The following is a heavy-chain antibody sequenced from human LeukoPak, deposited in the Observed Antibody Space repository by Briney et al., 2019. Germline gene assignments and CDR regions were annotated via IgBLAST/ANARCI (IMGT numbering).Heavy chain of an antibody. CDR1: GGSISSSDW. CDR3: ARVRPYCSSTSCYTYYYGMDV. J-gene: IGHJ6*02. Sequence: SETLSLTCAVSGGSISSSDWWSWVRQPPGKGLEWIGEIYHSGSTNYNPSLRSRVTISVDKSKNQFSLKLSSVTAADTALYHCARVRPYCSSTSCYTYYYGMDVWGQGTTVTVSS. CDR2: IYHSGST. V-gene: IGHV4-4*02. D-gene: IGHD2-2*02.